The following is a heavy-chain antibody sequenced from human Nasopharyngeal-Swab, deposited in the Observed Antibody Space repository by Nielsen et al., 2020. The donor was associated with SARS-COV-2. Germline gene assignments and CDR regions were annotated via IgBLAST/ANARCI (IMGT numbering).Heavy chain of an antibody. CDR2: ISSSGDYI. V-gene: IGHV3-21*06. J-gene: IGHJ4*02. Sequence: GESLKISCVVSGFTFRSYAMHWVRQAPGKGLEWVSAISSSGDYIYYAPSLKGRFTISRDNAKNSVYLQMNSLRAEDTAVYYCASDSPAMFAYWGQGTLVTVSS. D-gene: IGHD3-10*02. CDR3: ASDSPAMFAY. CDR1: GFTFRSYA.